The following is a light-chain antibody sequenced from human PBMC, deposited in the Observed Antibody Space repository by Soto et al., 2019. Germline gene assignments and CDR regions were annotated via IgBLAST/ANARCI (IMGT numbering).Light chain of an antibody. Sequence: QSVLTQPASVSGSPGQSITISCTGTNSDIGAFDYVSWYQQHPGQVPKLIIRDVGDRPSGVSDRFSGSKSANTASLTISGLQAEDEADYYCCSYAGSSTYVFGTGTKVTVL. CDR3: CSYAGSSTYV. CDR2: DVG. V-gene: IGLV2-14*03. CDR1: NSDIGAFDY. J-gene: IGLJ1*01.